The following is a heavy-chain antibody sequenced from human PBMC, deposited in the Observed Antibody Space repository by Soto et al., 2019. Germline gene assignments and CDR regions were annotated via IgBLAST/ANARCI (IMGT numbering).Heavy chain of an antibody. CDR2: INHSGST. Sequence: KSSETLSLTCAVYGGSFSGYYWGWIRQPPGKGLEWIGEINHSGSTYYNPSLKSRVTISVDRSKNQFSLKLSSVTAADTAVYYCARVKRPPYDFDYWGQGTLVTVSS. V-gene: IGHV4-34*01. CDR3: ARVKRPPYDFDY. D-gene: IGHD6-6*01. J-gene: IGHJ4*02. CDR1: GGSFSGYY.